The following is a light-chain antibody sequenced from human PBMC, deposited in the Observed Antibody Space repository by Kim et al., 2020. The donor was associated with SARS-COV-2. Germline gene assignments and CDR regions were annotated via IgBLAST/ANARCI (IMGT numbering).Light chain of an antibody. CDR2: AAS. J-gene: IGKJ4*01. V-gene: IGKV1-16*02. Sequence: DIQMTQSPSSLSASVGDRVTITCRASHDISNYLGWFLHKPEKTPKSLIYAASSLENGVPSKFSGSGFGTDFTLTISDLQPEDFATYYCKQYNYYPVTFGGGTKVDIK. CDR1: HDISNY. CDR3: KQYNYYPVT.